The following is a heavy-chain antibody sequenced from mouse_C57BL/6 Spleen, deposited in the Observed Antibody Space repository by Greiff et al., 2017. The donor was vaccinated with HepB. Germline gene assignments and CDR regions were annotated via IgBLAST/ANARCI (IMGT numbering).Heavy chain of an antibody. V-gene: IGHV1-15*01. CDR1: GYTFTDYE. CDR2: IDPETGGT. CDR3: TRPGRENYFDY. D-gene: IGHD4-1*01. Sequence: VKLLESGAELVRPGASVTLSCKASGYTFTDYEMHWVKQTPVHGLEWIGAIDPETGGTAYNQKFKGKAILTADKSSSTAYMELRSLTSEDSAVYYCTRPGRENYFDYWGQGTTLTVSS. J-gene: IGHJ2*01.